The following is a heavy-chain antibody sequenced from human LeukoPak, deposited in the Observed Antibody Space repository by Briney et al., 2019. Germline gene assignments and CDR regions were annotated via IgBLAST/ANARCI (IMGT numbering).Heavy chain of an antibody. Sequence: GGSLRLSCAASGLTFSSHWMHWVRQAPGKGLVWVSRITNDGSSTTYADSVKGRFTISRDNAKNMLYLQVNSLRAEDTAVYYCATFCSGGDCYSFAPWGQGTLVTVSS. D-gene: IGHD2-15*01. CDR1: GLTFSSHW. V-gene: IGHV3-74*01. CDR2: ITNDGSST. J-gene: IGHJ5*02. CDR3: ATFCSGGDCYSFAP.